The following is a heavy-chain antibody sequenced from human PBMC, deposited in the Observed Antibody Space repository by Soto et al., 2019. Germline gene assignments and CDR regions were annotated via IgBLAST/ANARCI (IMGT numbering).Heavy chain of an antibody. V-gene: IGHV5-51*03. CDR3: ATPSRPATWDH. CDR1: GYNFANYW. D-gene: IGHD2-2*01. Sequence: EVQLVQSGAEVKKPGESLEISCKGSGYNFANYWIGWVRQMPGKGLEWMIFFYPGDSQTRYNPSFQGQVTVSADKSIDTAYLRWSSLKASDTAIYYCATPSRPATWDHWGQGTLVTVSS. CDR2: FYPGDSQT. J-gene: IGHJ4*02.